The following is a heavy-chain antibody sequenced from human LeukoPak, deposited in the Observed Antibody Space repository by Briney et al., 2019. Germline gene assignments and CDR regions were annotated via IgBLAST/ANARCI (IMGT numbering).Heavy chain of an antibody. V-gene: IGHV1-8*01. J-gene: IGHJ5*02. Sequence: ASVKVSCKASGYTFTSYDINWVRQATGQGLEWMGWMNPNSGNTGYAQKFQGRVTMTRNTSISTAYMELSSLRSEDTAVYYCARRRPIWFGEGTTATSWFDPWGQGTLVTVSS. D-gene: IGHD3-10*01. CDR3: ARRRPIWFGEGTTATSWFDP. CDR1: GYTFTSYD. CDR2: MNPNSGNT.